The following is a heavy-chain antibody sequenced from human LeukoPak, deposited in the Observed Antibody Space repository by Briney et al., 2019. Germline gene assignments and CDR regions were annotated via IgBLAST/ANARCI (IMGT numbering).Heavy chain of an antibody. Sequence: AETLSLTCTVSGGSISSYYWSWIRQPPGKGLEWIGYIYYSGSTNYNPSLKSRVTISVDTSKNQFSLKLSSVTAADTAVYYCARDSGGGDFDAFDIWGQGTMVTVSS. CDR1: GGSISSYY. CDR3: ARDSGGGDFDAFDI. J-gene: IGHJ3*02. D-gene: IGHD2-21*02. V-gene: IGHV4-59*01. CDR2: IYYSGST.